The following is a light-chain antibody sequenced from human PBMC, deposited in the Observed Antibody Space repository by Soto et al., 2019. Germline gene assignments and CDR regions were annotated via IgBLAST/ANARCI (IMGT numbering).Light chain of an antibody. CDR3: SSDTSSSTLAV. J-gene: IGLJ7*01. CDR1: SSDVGGYNY. CDR2: DVS. Sequence: QSALTHPASVSGSPGQSITISCTGTSSDVGGYNYVSWYQQHPGKAPKLMIYDVSNRPSGVSNRVSGSKSGNTASLTISGRQAEDESDYYCSSDTSSSTLAVFGGGTQLTVL. V-gene: IGLV2-14*01.